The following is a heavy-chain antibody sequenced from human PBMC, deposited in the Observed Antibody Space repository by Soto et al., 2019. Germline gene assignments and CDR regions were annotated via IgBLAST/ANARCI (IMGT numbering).Heavy chain of an antibody. Sequence: QLQLQESGSGLVKPSQTLSLTCAVSGGSISSGGYSWSWIRQPPGKGLEWIGYIYHSGSTYYNPSLKRRVTISVDMSKNQFSLKLSSVTAADTAVYYCARGYDFWSGYPMNDWGQGTLVTVSS. D-gene: IGHD3-3*01. CDR1: GGSISSGGYS. V-gene: IGHV4-30-2*01. CDR3: ARGYDFWSGYPMND. J-gene: IGHJ4*02. CDR2: IYHSGST.